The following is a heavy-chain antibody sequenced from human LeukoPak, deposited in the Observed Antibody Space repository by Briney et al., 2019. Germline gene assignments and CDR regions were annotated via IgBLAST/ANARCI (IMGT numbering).Heavy chain of an antibody. D-gene: IGHD3-10*01. V-gene: IGHV4-59*12. J-gene: IGHJ6*03. Sequence: SETLSLTCTVSGGSISSYYWSWIRQPPGKGLEWIGYIYDSGSTNYNPSLKSRVTISVDASKNQFSLKLSSVTAADTAVYYCARDSYHYGSAAYYMDVWGKGTTVTISS. CDR1: GGSISSYY. CDR2: IYDSGST. CDR3: ARDSYHYGSAAYYMDV.